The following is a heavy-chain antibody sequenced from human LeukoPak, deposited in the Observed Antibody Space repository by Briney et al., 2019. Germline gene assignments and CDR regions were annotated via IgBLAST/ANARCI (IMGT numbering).Heavy chain of an antibody. Sequence: GGSLRLSCAASGFTLSTYSMHWVRQAPGKGLEFVSAIGYNGGDTYYANSVKGRFTISRDISKNTLYLQMNSLRAEDTAVYYCARNGGYSYGYETKDYYYYMDVWGKGTTVTVSS. CDR3: ARNGGYSYGYETKDYYYYMDV. J-gene: IGHJ6*03. D-gene: IGHD5-18*01. CDR1: GFTLSTYS. CDR2: IGYNGGDT. V-gene: IGHV3-64*01.